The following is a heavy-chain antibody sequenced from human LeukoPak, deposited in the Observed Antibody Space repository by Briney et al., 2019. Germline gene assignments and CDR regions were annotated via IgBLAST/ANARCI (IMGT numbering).Heavy chain of an antibody. Sequence: GGSLRLSCAASGFTFSSYAMHWVRQAPGKGLEWVAVISYDGSNKYYADSVKGRFTISRDNAKNSLYLQMNSLRAEDTAVYYCARDWWDLTPLGGQGTLVTVSS. CDR3: ARDWWDLTPL. J-gene: IGHJ4*02. CDR2: ISYDGSNK. CDR1: GFTFSSYA. V-gene: IGHV3-30-3*01. D-gene: IGHD1-26*01.